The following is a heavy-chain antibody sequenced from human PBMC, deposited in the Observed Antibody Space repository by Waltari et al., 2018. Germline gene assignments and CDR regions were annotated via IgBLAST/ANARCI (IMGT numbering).Heavy chain of an antibody. J-gene: IGHJ4*02. CDR2: ISDAGGII. V-gene: IGHV3-23*01. CDR3: ARGSGVDS. Sequence: FSTDVMNWVRQAPGKGLEWVSSISDAGGIINDADSVKGRFTISRDNSKNTLYLQMNSLRVDDTAVYYCARGSGVDSWGQGTLVTISS. D-gene: IGHD7-27*01. CDR1: FSTDV.